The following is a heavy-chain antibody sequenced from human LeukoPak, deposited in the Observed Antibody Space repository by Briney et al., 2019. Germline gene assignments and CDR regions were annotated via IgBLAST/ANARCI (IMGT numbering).Heavy chain of an antibody. J-gene: IGHJ3*02. V-gene: IGHV4-39*01. CDR3: ASLSRGGPLEAFDI. CDR1: GFTFNKYW. D-gene: IGHD2-15*01. Sequence: GSLRLSCAASGFTFNKYWMSWVRQPPGKGLEWIGSIYYSGSTYYNPSLKSRVTISVDTSKNQFSLKLSSVTAADTAVYYCASLSRGGPLEAFDIWGQGTMVTVSS. CDR2: IYYSGST.